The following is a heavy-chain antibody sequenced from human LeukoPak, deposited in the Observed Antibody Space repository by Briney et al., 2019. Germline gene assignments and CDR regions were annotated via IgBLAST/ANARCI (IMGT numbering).Heavy chain of an antibody. D-gene: IGHD6-13*01. Sequence: PSETLSLTCTVSGGSISSGDYYCRWSRQYPERGLEWIVYIYYSGSTYYNPSLSSRVSIPIDTSKNQFSLKLSSVTVADTAVYFCARAFIAAAGPIPWFDPWGQGTLVTVSS. J-gene: IGHJ5*02. CDR2: IYYSGST. CDR3: ARAFIAAAGPIPWFDP. V-gene: IGHV4-31*03. CDR1: GGSISSGDYY.